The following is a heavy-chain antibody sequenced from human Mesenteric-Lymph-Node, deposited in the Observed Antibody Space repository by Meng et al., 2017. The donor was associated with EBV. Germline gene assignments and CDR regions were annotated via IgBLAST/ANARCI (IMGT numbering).Heavy chain of an antibody. D-gene: IGHD3-10*01. CDR1: CAPSSSDNW. CDR3: ARFQRFGDFD. CDR2: IYHSGST. V-gene: IGHV4-4*02. Sequence: QGPPLRPGRCLVTPSGTRSFTCAGSCAPSSSDNWWSRDRQTPGKGLEWIGEIYHSGSTNYNPSLESRFTISVDKSKRQFSLKLTSVTAADTAGYHCARFQRFGDFDWGQGTLVTVSS. J-gene: IGHJ4*02.